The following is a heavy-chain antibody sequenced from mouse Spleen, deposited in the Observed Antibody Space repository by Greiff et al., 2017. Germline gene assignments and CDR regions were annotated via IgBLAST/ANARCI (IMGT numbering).Heavy chain of an antibody. V-gene: IGHV5-9*01. D-gene: IGHD3-1*01. CDR2: ISSGGGNT. Sequence: EVMLVESGGGLVKPGGSLKLSCAASGFTFSSYTMSWVRQTPATRLEWVATISSGGGNTYSPDSVKGRFTISRDNARNTLYLQMSSLRSEDTAMYYCARQGYPYYFDYWGQGTTLTVSS. J-gene: IGHJ2*01. CDR1: GFTFSSYT. CDR3: ARQGYPYYFDY.